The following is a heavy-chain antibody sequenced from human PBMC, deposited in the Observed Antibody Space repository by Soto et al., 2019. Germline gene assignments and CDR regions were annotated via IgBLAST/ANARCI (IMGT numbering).Heavy chain of an antibody. Sequence: SETLSLTCNVSGGSISNYYWGWVRQPPGKGLEWIGSIYYSGSTYYNPSLKSRVTISVDTSKNQFSLKLSSVTAADTAVYYCARVDSSTVATFDPWGQGTLVTVSS. J-gene: IGHJ5*02. D-gene: IGHD6-13*01. CDR3: ARVDSSTVATFDP. CDR2: IYYSGST. CDR1: GGSISNYY. V-gene: IGHV4-39*01.